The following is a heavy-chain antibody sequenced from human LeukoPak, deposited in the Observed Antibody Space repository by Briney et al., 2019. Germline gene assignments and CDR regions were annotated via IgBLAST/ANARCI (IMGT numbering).Heavy chain of an antibody. Sequence: ASVKVSCKASGYTFTSYYMHWVRQAPGQGLEWMGIINPSGGSTSYAQKFQGRVTMTRDTSTSTVYMELSSLRSEDTAVYYCARAPVRRYDILTGYFRAFDIWGQGTMVTVSS. D-gene: IGHD3-9*01. CDR2: INPSGGST. CDR3: ARAPVRRYDILTGYFRAFDI. V-gene: IGHV1-46*03. CDR1: GYTFTSYY. J-gene: IGHJ3*02.